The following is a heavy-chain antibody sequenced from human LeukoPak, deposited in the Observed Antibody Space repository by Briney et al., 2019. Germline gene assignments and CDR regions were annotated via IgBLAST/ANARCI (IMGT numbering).Heavy chain of an antibody. CDR3: ARRPWDYYYYYMDV. V-gene: IGHV4-34*01. CDR2: INHSGST. J-gene: IGHJ6*03. CDR1: GGSFSDYY. D-gene: IGHD3-16*01. Sequence: PSETLSLTCAVYGGSFSDYYWSWIRQPPGKGLEWIGEINHSGSTNYNPSLKSRVTISVDTSKNQFSLKLSSVTAADTAVYYCARRPWDYYYYYMDVWGKGTTVTISS.